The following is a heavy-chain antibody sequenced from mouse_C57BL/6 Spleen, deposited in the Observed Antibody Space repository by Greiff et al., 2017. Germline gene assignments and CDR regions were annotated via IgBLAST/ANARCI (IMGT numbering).Heavy chain of an antibody. D-gene: IGHD3-1*01. J-gene: IGHJ2*01. CDR2: IDPANGNP. V-gene: IGHV14-3*01. CDR3: ARGSSGYGDV. CDR1: GFNIKNTY. Sequence: EVKLMEPVAELVRPGASVKLSCTASGFNIKNTYMHWVKQRPEQGLEWIGRIDPANGNPKYAPKFQGKATITADTSSNTAYMQLSSLTSEVTSIYYGARGSSGYGDVWGKGTTRTVSS.